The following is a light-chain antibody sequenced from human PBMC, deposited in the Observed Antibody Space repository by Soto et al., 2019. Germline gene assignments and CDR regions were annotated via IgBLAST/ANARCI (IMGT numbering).Light chain of an antibody. CDR2: EVS. CDR1: SSDGGAYNY. Sequence: ALTQPASVSGSPGQSITISCTGTSSDGGAYNYVSWYQQHPGKAPKLMIYEVSNRPSGVSNRFSGSKSGNTASLTISGLQAEDEADYYCSSYTSSSTLYVFGTGTKLTVL. V-gene: IGLV2-14*01. J-gene: IGLJ1*01. CDR3: SSYTSSSTLYV.